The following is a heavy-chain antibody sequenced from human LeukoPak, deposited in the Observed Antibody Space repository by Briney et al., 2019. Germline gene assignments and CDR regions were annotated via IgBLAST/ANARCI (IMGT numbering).Heavy chain of an antibody. CDR1: GGSISSYY. D-gene: IGHD3-3*01. CDR2: IYYSGST. V-gene: IGHV4-59*08. CDR3: AGFGIIYYYGMDV. J-gene: IGHJ6*02. Sequence: SETLSLTCTVSGGSISSYYWSWIRQPPGKGLEWIGYIYYSGSTNYNPSLKSRVTISVDTSKNRFSLKLSSVTAADTAVYYCAGFGIIYYYGMDVWGQGTTVTVSS.